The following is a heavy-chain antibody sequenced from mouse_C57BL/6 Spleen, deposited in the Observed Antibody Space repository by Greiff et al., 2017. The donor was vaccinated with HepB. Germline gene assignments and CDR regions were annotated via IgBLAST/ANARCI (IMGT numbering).Heavy chain of an antibody. D-gene: IGHD2-12*01. CDR1: GYTFTDYY. Sequence: EVQLQQSGPELVKPGASVKISCKASGYTFTDYYMNWVKQSHGKSLEWIGDINPNNGGTSYNQKFKGKATLTVDKSSSTAYMELRSLTSEDSAVYYCARTRALLDYWGQGTTLTVSS. CDR3: ARTRALLDY. V-gene: IGHV1-26*01. CDR2: INPNNGGT. J-gene: IGHJ2*01.